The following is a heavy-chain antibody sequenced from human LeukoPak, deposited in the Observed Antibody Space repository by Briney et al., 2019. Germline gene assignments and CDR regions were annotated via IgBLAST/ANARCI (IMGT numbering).Heavy chain of an antibody. CDR3: ARDSGSAHLFDY. CDR1: GFTFSDYY. Sequence: PGGSLRLSCAASGFTFSDYYMSWIRQAPGKGLEWVSYISSSSSYTNYADSVKGRFTISRDNAKTSLYLQMNSLRAEDTAVYYCARDSGSAHLFDYWGQGTLVTVSS. J-gene: IGHJ4*02. CDR2: ISSSSSYT. V-gene: IGHV3-11*06. D-gene: IGHD3-10*01.